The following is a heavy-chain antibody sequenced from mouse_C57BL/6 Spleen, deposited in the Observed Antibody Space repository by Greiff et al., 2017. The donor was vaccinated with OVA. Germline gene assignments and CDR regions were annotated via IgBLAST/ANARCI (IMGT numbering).Heavy chain of an antibody. CDR1: GFTFSDYG. D-gene: IGHD2-10*02. J-gene: IGHJ4*01. Sequence: EVQLVESGGGLVKPGGSLKLSCAASGFTFSDYGMHWVRQATEKGLEWVAYISSGSSTIYYADTVKGRFTISRDNAKNTLFLQMTSLSSEDTAMYYCARILGYYAMGYWGQGTSVTVSS. CDR3: ARILGYYAMGY. V-gene: IGHV5-17*01. CDR2: ISSGSSTI.